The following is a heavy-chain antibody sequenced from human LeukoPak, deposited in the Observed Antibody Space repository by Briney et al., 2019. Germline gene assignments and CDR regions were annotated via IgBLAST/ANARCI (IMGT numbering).Heavy chain of an antibody. CDR2: IYNSESI. V-gene: IGHV4-4*07. Sequence: PSETLSLTCSVSGGSMSGYYWSWIRQFAGKGLEWIGRIYNSESINYSPSLKSRVSMSVDTSKNRFYLKLTSVTAADTALYYCARDRSAAYYRDYFDYWGQGVLVTVSS. D-gene: IGHD3-22*01. CDR3: ARDRSAAYYRDYFDY. CDR1: GGSMSGYY. J-gene: IGHJ4*02.